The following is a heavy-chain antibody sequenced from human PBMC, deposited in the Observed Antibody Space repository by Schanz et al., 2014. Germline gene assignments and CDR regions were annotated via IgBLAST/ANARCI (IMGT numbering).Heavy chain of an antibody. CDR1: GYTFTSDS. J-gene: IGHJ4*02. CDR3: ARDGVDAAAGGNY. V-gene: IGHV1-46*03. CDR2: INPSGGST. Sequence: VQLVQFGAEVKKPGASVKVSCKASGYTFTSDSMHWVRQAPGQGLEWMGMINPSGGSTTYAQKFQGRVTMTRDTSTSTVYMELSSLRSEDTAVYYCARDGVDAAAGGNYWGQGTLVTVSS. D-gene: IGHD6-13*01.